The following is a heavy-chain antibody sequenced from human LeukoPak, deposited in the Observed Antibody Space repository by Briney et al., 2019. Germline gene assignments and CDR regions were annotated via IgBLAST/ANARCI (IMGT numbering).Heavy chain of an antibody. V-gene: IGHV1-24*01. Sequence: ASVKVSCKVSGYTLTELSMHWVRQAPGKGLEWMGGFDPEDGETIYAQKFQGRVTMTRDTSTSTVYMELSSLRSEDTAVYFCARGEAGPGAVESWGPGTLGTVSS. CDR1: GYTLTELS. D-gene: IGHD3-10*01. CDR3: ARGEAGPGAVES. CDR2: FDPEDGET. J-gene: IGHJ4*02.